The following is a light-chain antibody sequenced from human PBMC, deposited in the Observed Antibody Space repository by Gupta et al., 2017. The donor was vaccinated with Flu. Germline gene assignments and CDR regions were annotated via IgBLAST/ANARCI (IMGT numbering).Light chain of an antibody. CDR2: SNY. Sequence: QSVLTQSPSASGTPGQRVTLSCSGSTSNIGSNTVNWFQQLPGTAPKLLIYSNYQRPSMVPDRFSGSRSATSAPLAISGLQSEDEADYYCATWDDSLTGWVFGGGTKLTVL. CDR1: TSNIGSNT. CDR3: ATWDDSLTGWV. J-gene: IGLJ3*02. V-gene: IGLV1-44*01.